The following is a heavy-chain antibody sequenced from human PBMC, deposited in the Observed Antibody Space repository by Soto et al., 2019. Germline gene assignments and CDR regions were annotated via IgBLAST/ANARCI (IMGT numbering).Heavy chain of an antibody. Sequence: SETLSLTCTVSGGSISSYYWSWIRQPPGKGLEWIGYIYYSGSTNYNPSLKSRVTISVDTSKNQFSLKLRSVTAGDTAVYYCARVPVDTYMIYWSDPWGQGTLVTVSS. CDR3: ARVPVDTYMIYWSDP. V-gene: IGHV4-59*01. D-gene: IGHD5-18*01. CDR2: IYYSGST. J-gene: IGHJ5*02. CDR1: GGSISSYY.